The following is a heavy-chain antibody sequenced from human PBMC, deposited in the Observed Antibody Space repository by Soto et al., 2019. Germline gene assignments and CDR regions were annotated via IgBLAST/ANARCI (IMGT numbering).Heavy chain of an antibody. CDR1: GFIFNNYA. CDR2: ISYDGNNK. V-gene: IGHV3-30-3*01. D-gene: IGHD3-3*01. J-gene: IGHJ2*01. Sequence: QGQLVESGGGVVQPGRSLRLSCAASGFIFNNYAMHWVRQAPGQGLEWVAVISYDGNNKYYADSVKGRLTISRDNSKNTLFLQMSSLRPEDTAVYYCARDDSPTFGYFDLWGRGTLVTVSS. CDR3: ARDDSPTFGYFDL.